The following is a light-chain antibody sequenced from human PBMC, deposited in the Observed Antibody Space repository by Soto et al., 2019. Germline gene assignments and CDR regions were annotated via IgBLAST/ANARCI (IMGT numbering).Light chain of an antibody. V-gene: IGKV3-15*01. CDR3: PESNNRPYT. CDR2: CAS. CDR1: QSVRSH. J-gene: IGKJ5*01. Sequence: EKGLNQSPATPSLCQGERATLSCRASQSVRSHSAWYQQRPGQAPRLLFYCASPRATGIPARFSGSGYATEFTITISVLPSEDFAVYYCPESNNRPYTFGQGTRLAIK.